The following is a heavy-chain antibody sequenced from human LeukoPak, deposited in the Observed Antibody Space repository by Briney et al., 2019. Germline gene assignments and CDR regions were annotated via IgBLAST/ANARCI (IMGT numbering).Heavy chain of an antibody. CDR2: IRYDGSNK. CDR3: AKSHCATVTCSYDD. V-gene: IGHV3-30*02. CDR1: GFTFSGYD. J-gene: IGHJ4*02. D-gene: IGHD2-15*01. Sequence: GGSLRLSCAASGFTFSGYDMHWVRQAPGKGLEWVAFIRYDGSNKYHADSVKGRFTISRDNSKNTLYLQMNSLRAEDTAVYYCAKSHCATVTCSYDDWGQGTLVTVSA.